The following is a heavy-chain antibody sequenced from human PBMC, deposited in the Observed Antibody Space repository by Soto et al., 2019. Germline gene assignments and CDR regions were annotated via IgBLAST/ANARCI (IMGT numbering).Heavy chain of an antibody. Sequence: SETLSLTCTDSGGSISSGDYYWSWIRQPPGKGLEWIGYIYYSGSTYYNPSLKSRVTISVDTSKNQFSLKLSSVTAADTAVYYCARDGRHFDWPHQFDPWGQGTLVTVSS. CDR3: ARDGRHFDWPHQFDP. D-gene: IGHD3-9*01. J-gene: IGHJ5*02. CDR1: GGSISSGDYY. CDR2: IYYSGST. V-gene: IGHV4-30-4*01.